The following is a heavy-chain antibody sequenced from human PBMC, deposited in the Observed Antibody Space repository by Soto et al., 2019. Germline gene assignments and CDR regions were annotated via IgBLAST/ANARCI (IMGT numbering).Heavy chain of an antibody. V-gene: IGHV3-23*01. Sequence: EVQLLESGGGSVQPGGSLRLSCAASGFTFSSYAMHWVRRPPGKGLEWVSSISGSGGTAYYADSVKGRFSISRDSLVNTLYQQMNSLRAEDTAVYYCAKGRGQNWNFDYWGQGTLVTGSP. J-gene: IGHJ4*02. D-gene: IGHD1-1*01. CDR2: ISGSGGTA. CDR1: GFTFSSYA. CDR3: AKGRGQNWNFDY.